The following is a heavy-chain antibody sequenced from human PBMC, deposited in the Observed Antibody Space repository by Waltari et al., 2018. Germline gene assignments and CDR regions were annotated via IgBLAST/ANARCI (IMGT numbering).Heavy chain of an antibody. CDR3: ARGSAYYVRVWDY. J-gene: IGHJ4*02. D-gene: IGHD3-16*01. Sequence: EVQLVESGGTLVQPGGSLRLSCAASGFTFRGYWMTWVRQAPGKGLGGVANIKADVSEQYYVDSVRGRCTISRDNAENSLYLQMNSLIADDTAVYYCARGSAYYVRVWDYWGQGTLVTVSS. CDR1: GFTFRGYW. CDR2: IKADVSEQ. V-gene: IGHV3-7*03.